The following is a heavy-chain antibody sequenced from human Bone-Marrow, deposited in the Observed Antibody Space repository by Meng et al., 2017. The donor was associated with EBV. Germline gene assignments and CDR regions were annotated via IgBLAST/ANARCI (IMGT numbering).Heavy chain of an antibody. CDR1: GGTLRIDA. V-gene: IGHV1-69*01. D-gene: IGHD3-10*01. CDR3: ASESGRGFTPDY. Sequence: EAVVQPGDEVKKPGSLVKVSCRTSGGTLRIDAVSWVRQAPGQGLEWMGGLIPMSDAPHYAQKFQGRVTMTADESTSTHYMDLTGLRSDDTAVYYCASESGRGFTPDYWGQGTLVTVSS. CDR2: LIPMSDAP. J-gene: IGHJ4*02.